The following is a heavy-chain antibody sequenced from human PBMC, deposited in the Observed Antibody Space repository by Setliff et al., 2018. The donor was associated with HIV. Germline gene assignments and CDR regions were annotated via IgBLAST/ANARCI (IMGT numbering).Heavy chain of an antibody. V-gene: IGHV4-39*01. CDR2: IFYSGSA. J-gene: IGHJ4*02. CDR1: GGALNTGSSY. D-gene: IGHD2-8*01. Sequence: SETLSLTCTVSGGALNTGSSYWGWIRQPPGKGLEYIGGIFYSGSAYYNPSLKSRVTISVDTSKNQLSLKLSSVTAADTAVYYCARLKLSGVIDYWGQGTLVTVSS. CDR3: ARLKLSGVIDY.